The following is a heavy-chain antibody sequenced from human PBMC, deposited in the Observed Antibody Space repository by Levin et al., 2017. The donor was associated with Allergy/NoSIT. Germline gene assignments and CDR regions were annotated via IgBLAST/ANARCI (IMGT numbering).Heavy chain of an antibody. CDR1: GYTFTSYG. D-gene: IGHD1-7*01. J-gene: IGHJ6*02. Sequence: GGSLRLSCKASGYTFTSYGISWVRQAPGQGLEWMGWISAYNGNTNYAQKLQGRVTMTTDTSTSTAYMELRSLRSDDTAVYYCARDREQDWNYGWYYYGMDVWGQGTTVTVSS. CDR2: ISAYNGNT. V-gene: IGHV1-18*01. CDR3: ARDREQDWNYGWYYYGMDV.